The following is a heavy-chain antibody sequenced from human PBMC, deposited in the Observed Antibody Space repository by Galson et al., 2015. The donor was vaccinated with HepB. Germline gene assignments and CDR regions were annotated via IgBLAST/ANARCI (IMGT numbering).Heavy chain of an antibody. V-gene: IGHV3-11*01. D-gene: IGHD6-19*01. Sequence: SLRLSCAASGFTFSDYYMGWIRQAPGKGQEWVTYISPSGSDKFYADSVKGRFTISRDNARNTLYLQMNSLRAEDTAVYYCAKDIVVAGLYFDYWGQGTLVTVSS. CDR1: GFTFSDYY. J-gene: IGHJ4*02. CDR3: AKDIVVAGLYFDY. CDR2: ISPSGSDK.